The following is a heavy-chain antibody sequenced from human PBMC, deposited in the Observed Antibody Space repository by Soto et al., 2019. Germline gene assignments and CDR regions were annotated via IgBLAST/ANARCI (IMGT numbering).Heavy chain of an antibody. D-gene: IGHD2-15*01. CDR1: GGSISSYY. J-gene: IGHJ6*03. V-gene: IGHV4-59*08. CDR3: ARHQGYCSGGSCYSEYYYYYYMDV. CDR2: IYYSGST. Sequence: PSETLSLTCTVSGGSISSYYWSWIRQPPGKGLEWIGYIYYSGSTNYNPSLKSRVTISVDTSKNQFSLKLSSVTAADTAVYYCARHQGYCSGGSCYSEYYYYYYMDVWGKGTTVTVSS.